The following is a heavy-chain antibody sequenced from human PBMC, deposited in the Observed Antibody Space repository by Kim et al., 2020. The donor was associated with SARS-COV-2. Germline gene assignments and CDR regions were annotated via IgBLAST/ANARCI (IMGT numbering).Heavy chain of an antibody. CDR2: IYYSGST. V-gene: IGHV4-31*03. J-gene: IGHJ5*02. D-gene: IGHD2-21*02. CDR1: GGSISSGGYY. Sequence: SETLSLTCTVSGGSISSGGYYWSWIRQHPGKGLEWIGYIYYSGSTYYNPSLKSRVTISVDTSKNQFSLKLSSVTAADTAVYYCARGPPGAYCGGDCYKSPYNWFDPWGQGTLVTVSS. CDR3: ARGPPGAYCGGDCYKSPYNWFDP.